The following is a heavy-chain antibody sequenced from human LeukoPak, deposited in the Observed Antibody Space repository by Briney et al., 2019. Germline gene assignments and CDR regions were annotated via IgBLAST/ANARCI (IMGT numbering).Heavy chain of an antibody. D-gene: IGHD6-13*01. V-gene: IGHV4-59*01. Sequence: SETLSLTCTVSGGSISSYYLSWIRQPPGKGLEWIGYIYYSGSTNYNPSLKSRVAISVDTSKNQFSLKLSSVTAADTAVYYCARVAAAAGSTSFDYWGQGTLVTVSS. CDR2: IYYSGST. CDR3: ARVAAAAGSTSFDY. CDR1: GGSISSYY. J-gene: IGHJ4*02.